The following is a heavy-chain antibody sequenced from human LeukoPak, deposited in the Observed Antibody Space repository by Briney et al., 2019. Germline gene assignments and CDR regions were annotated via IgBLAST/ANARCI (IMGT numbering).Heavy chain of an antibody. V-gene: IGHV7-4-1*02. Sequence: ASVKVSCKASGYTFTSYAMNWVRQAPGQGLEWMGWINTNTGNPTYAQGFTERFVFSLDTSVSTAYLQISSLKAEDTAVYYCARDRFPAYSGFGELLKVWFDPWGQGTLVTVSS. CDR3: ARDRFPAYSGFGELLKVWFDP. CDR2: INTNTGNP. CDR1: GYTFTSYA. J-gene: IGHJ5*02. D-gene: IGHD3-10*01.